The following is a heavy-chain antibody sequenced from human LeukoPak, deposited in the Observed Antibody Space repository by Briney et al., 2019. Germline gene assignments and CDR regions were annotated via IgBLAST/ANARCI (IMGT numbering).Heavy chain of an antibody. CDR1: GFTFGHYA. CDR3: AKDQAYYDFWSGYSNFDP. V-gene: IGHV3-30*04. CDR2: ITYDGSGK. D-gene: IGHD3-3*01. J-gene: IGHJ5*02. Sequence: GGSLRLSCAASGFTFGHYAFHWVRQAPGKGLEWVAVITYDGSGKFYVDSVKGRFTISRDNSKSTLHLQMNSLRAEDTAVYYCAKDQAYYDFWSGYSNFDPWGQGTLVTVSS.